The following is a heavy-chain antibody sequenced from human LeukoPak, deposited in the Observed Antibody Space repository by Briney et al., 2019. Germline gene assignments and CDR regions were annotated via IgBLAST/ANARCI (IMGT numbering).Heavy chain of an antibody. V-gene: IGHV3-23*01. CDR3: AKGEGYYDSSGYYSNDAFDI. Sequence: HPGGSLRLSCAASGFTFSSYAMSWVRQAPGKGLEWVSAISGSGGSTYYADSVKGRFTISRDNSKNTLYLQMNSLRAEDTAVYYCAKGEGYYDSSGYYSNDAFDIWGQGTMVTVSS. D-gene: IGHD3-22*01. CDR2: ISGSGGST. J-gene: IGHJ3*02. CDR1: GFTFSSYA.